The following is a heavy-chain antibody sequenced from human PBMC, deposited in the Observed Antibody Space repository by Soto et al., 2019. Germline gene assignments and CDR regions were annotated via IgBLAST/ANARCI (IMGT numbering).Heavy chain of an antibody. D-gene: IGHD4-17*01. CDR3: ARDILHYGYYVAQVEFAY. Sequence: SVKGSCKAAGGTFSSYAISWVRQAPGQGLEWMGGIIPIFGAANYAQKFQGRVTITADESTSTAYMELSSLRSEDTAVYYCARDILHYGYYVAQVEFAYRGQGSLVIVSS. V-gene: IGHV1-69*13. CDR1: GGTFSSYA. J-gene: IGHJ1*01. CDR2: IIPIFGAA.